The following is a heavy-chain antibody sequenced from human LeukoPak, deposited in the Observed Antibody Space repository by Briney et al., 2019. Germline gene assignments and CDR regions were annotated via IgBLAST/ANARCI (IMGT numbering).Heavy chain of an antibody. V-gene: IGHV4-30-2*01. J-gene: IGHJ3*02. CDR2: IYHSGST. CDR1: GGSISSGGYY. Sequence: SETLSLTCTVSGGSISSGGYYWSWIRQPPGKGLEWIGYIYHSGSTYYNPSLKSRVTISVDRSKNQFSLKLSSVTAADTAVYYCARDLHIVVVPAAMAGGAFDIWGQGTMVTVSS. CDR3: ARDLHIVVVPAAMAGGAFDI. D-gene: IGHD2-2*01.